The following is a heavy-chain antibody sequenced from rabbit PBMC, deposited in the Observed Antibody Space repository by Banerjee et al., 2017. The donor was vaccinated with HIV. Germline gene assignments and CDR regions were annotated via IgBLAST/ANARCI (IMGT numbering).Heavy chain of an antibody. Sequence: QEQLVESGGGLVTLGGSLKLSCKASGIDFSTYGISWVRQAPGKGLEWIACIYAGDGKTYYASWVNGRFTISKTSSTTVTLQMTSLTAADTATYFCARDAGYGGYGYATGSYYFNLWGQGTLVTVS. CDR1: GIDFSTYG. CDR3: ARDAGYGGYGYATGSYYFNL. D-gene: IGHD6-1*01. J-gene: IGHJ4*01. CDR2: IYAGDGKT. V-gene: IGHV1S45*01.